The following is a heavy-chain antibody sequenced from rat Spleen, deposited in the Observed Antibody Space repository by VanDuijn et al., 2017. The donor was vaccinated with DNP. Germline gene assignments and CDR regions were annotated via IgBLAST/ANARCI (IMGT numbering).Heavy chain of an antibody. J-gene: IGHJ2*01. Sequence: EVQLVESGGDLVQPGRSLKLSCVASRFTFNNFWMTWFRQVPGKGLEWVASITSSGGNTYYPDSVRGRFTISRDNGKNTLFLHMNSLRSEDTATYYCARHGVPGYPNYIDYWGQGVMVTVSS. D-gene: IGHD1-4*01. CDR3: ARHGVPGYPNYIDY. CDR2: ITSSGGNT. V-gene: IGHV5-31*01. CDR1: RFTFNNFW.